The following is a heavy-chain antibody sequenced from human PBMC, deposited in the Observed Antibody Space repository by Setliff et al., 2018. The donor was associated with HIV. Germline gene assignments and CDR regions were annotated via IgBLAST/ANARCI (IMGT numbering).Heavy chain of an antibody. D-gene: IGHD6-19*01. J-gene: IGHJ6*02. CDR1: GYSFINYG. Sequence: ASVKVSCKASGYSFINYGISWVRQAPGQGLEWMGWISPYIGHTNYAQNFQDRVTMTIDTSTSRAYMELRSLRSDDTAVYFCARLGSGWSDSYYYAMDVWGQGTTVTVSS. CDR3: ARLGSGWSDSYYYAMDV. CDR2: ISPYIGHT. V-gene: IGHV1-18*01.